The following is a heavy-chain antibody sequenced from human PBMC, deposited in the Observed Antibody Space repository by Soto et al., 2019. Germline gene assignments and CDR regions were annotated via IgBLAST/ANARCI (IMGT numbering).Heavy chain of an antibody. V-gene: IGHV4-39*01. CDR1: GGSISSSSYY. CDR2: IYYSGST. D-gene: IGHD6-6*01. Sequence: SETLSLTCTVSGGSISSSSYYWGWIRQPPGKGLEWIGSIYYSGSTYYNPSLKSRVTISVDTSKNQFSLKLSSVTAADTAVYYCATHIAARYYYYYGMDVWGQGTTVXVS. CDR3: ATHIAARYYYYYGMDV. J-gene: IGHJ6*02.